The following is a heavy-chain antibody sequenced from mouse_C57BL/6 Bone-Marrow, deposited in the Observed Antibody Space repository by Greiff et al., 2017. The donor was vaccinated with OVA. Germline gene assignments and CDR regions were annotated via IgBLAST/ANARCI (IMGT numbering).Heavy chain of an antibody. Sequence: QVQLQQPGAELVRPGTSVKLSCKASGYTFTSYWMHWVKQRPGQGLEWIGVIDPSDSYTNYNQKFKGKATLTVDTSSSTAYMQLSSLTSEDSAVYYCARSPYPYGSSYDYAMDYWGQGTSVTVSS. J-gene: IGHJ4*01. CDR2: IDPSDSYT. CDR1: GYTFTSYW. CDR3: ARSPYPYGSSYDYAMDY. V-gene: IGHV1-59*01. D-gene: IGHD1-1*01.